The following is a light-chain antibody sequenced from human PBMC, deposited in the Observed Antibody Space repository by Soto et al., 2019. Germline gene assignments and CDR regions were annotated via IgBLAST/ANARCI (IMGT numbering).Light chain of an antibody. CDR3: CSYAGGFYV. CDR2: DVS. CDR1: SSDVGSYKD. Sequence: QSALTQPRSVSGSPGQSVTISCTGTSSDVGSYKDVSWYQQHPGKAPKLMIYDVSERPSGVPDRFSGSKSGNTASLTISGLQAEDEADYYCCSYAGGFYVFGTGTKVTVL. V-gene: IGLV2-11*01. J-gene: IGLJ1*01.